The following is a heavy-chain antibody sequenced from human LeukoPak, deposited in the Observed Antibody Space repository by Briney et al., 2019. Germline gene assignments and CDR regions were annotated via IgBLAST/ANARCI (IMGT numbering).Heavy chain of an antibody. J-gene: IGHJ4*02. D-gene: IGHD2-21*02. CDR2: ISGSGGRT. CDR3: ARGTFSVVVTAILDY. V-gene: IGHV3-23*01. Sequence: PGGSLRLSCGASGFTFSSYAMSWVRQAPGKGLEWVSAISGSGGRTYYADSVKGRFTISRDNSKDTLYLQMNSLRAEDTAVYYCARGTFSVVVTAILDYWGQGTLVTVSS. CDR1: GFTFSSYA.